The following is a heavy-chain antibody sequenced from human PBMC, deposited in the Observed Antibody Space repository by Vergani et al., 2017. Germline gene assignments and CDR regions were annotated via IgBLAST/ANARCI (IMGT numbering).Heavy chain of an antibody. V-gene: IGHV3-15*01. J-gene: IGHJ4*02. CDR3: ARAVSTTVGDPTGY. Sequence: RLVQSGGGLAHPGGSLRLSCAASGFTFINAWMTWVRQAPGKGLEWVGRIKSKTDGGTTYYAAPVKGKFTISRDDSKNTLYLQMNSLRAGDTAIYYCARAVSTTVGDPTGYWGQGTLVTVSS. D-gene: IGHD4-23*01. CDR2: IKSKTDGGTT. CDR1: GFTFINAW.